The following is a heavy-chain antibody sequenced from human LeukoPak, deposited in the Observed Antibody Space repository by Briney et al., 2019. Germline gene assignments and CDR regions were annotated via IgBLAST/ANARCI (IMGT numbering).Heavy chain of an antibody. J-gene: IGHJ4*02. CDR2: INSDGKST. D-gene: IGHD3-3*01. CDR3: ARDPDCKTWSGYYSYFED. V-gene: IGHV3-74*01. CDR1: GFSFSTYW. Sequence: GGSLRLSCAASGFSFSTYWMHWVRQAPGKGLVWVSGINSDGKSTSYADSVKGRFTISRDNAKNTLYLQMNSLRAEDSVVYYCARDPDCKTWSGYYSYFEDWGQGTLVTVSS.